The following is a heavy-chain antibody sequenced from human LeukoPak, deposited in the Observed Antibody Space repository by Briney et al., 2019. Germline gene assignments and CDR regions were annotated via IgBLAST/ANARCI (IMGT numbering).Heavy chain of an antibody. V-gene: IGHV4-31*03. CDR3: ARGRPDQLLYYDF. CDR1: GGSIRSGGDY. Sequence: LSLTCTVSGGSIRSGGDYWGWIRRHPGKGLGWIGYIYYSGSTYYNPSLESRVTISVDTSKNQFSLKLSSVTAADTAVYYCARGRPDQLLYYDFWGQGTLVTVSS. J-gene: IGHJ4*02. D-gene: IGHD2-2*01. CDR2: IYYSGST.